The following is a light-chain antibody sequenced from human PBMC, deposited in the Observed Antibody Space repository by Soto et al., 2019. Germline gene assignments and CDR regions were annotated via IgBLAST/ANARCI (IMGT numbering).Light chain of an antibody. V-gene: IGKV3-20*01. CDR2: GAS. CDR3: QQYVSSPWA. J-gene: IGKJ1*01. Sequence: EIVLAQSPGTLYLSPAESATLSCRASQSVSSSFLAWYQQKAGQAPRLLIYGASRRATGIPDRFSGSGSGTDFTLTISRLEPEDFAVYYCQQYVSSPWAFGQGTKVDIK. CDR1: QSVSSSF.